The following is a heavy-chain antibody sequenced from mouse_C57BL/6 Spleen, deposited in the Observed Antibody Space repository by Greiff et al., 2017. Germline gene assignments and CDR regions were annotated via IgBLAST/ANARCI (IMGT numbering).Heavy chain of an antibody. CDR3: AAKEYYAMDY. CDR2: IDPSDSET. CDR1: GYTFTSYW. V-gene: IGHV1-52*01. J-gene: IGHJ4*01. Sequence: QVQLQQPGAELVRPGSSVKLSCKASGYTFTSYWMHWVKQRPIQGLEWIGNIDPSDSETHYNQKFKDKATLTVDKSSSTAYMQLSSLTSEDSAVYYCAAKEYYAMDYWGQGTSVTVSS. D-gene: IGHD1-2*01.